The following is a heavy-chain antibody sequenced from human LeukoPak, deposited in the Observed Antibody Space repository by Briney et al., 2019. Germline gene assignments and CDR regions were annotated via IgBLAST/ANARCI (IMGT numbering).Heavy chain of an antibody. CDR2: IYYSGST. CDR1: GGSISSSSYY. V-gene: IGHV4-39*07. D-gene: IGHD3-16*01. J-gene: IGHJ4*02. Sequence: SETLSLTCTVSGGSISSSSYYWGWIRQPPGKGLEWIGSIYYSGSTYYNPSLKSRVTISVDLSKNQFSLKLSSVTAADTAVYYCARGGQLRYNDYVLDSWGQGTLVTVSS. CDR3: ARGGQLRYNDYVLDS.